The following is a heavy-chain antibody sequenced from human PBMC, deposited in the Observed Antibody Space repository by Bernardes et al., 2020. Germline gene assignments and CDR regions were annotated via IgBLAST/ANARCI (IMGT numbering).Heavy chain of an antibody. CDR2: IYSGGST. Sequence: GGSLRLSCSASGFSFSSHAMHWVRQAPGKGLEWVSVIYSGGSTYYADSVKGRFTISRDNSKNTLYLQMNSLRAEDTAVYYCARDETLHCGGDCYGAFDIWGQGTMVTVSS. CDR1: GFSFSSHA. CDR3: ARDETLHCGGDCYGAFDI. V-gene: IGHV3-53*01. J-gene: IGHJ3*02. D-gene: IGHD2-21*02.